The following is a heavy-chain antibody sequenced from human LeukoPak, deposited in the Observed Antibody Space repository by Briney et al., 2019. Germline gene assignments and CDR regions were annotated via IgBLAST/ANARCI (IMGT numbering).Heavy chain of an antibody. V-gene: IGHV4-39*07. CDR2: IYYSGST. J-gene: IGHJ5*02. CDR1: GGSISSSSYY. CDR3: ARVLLQYQPYNWFDP. Sequence: SETLSLTCTVSGGSISSSSYYWGWIRQPPGKGLEWIGSIYYSGSTYYNPSLKSRVTISVDTSKNQFSLKLSSVTAADTAVYYCARVLLQYQPYNWFDPWGQGTLVTVSS. D-gene: IGHD4-11*01.